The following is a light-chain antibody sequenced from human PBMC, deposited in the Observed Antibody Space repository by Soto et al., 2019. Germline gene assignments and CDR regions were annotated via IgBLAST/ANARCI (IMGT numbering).Light chain of an antibody. CDR2: SAS. Sequence: DIQMTQSPSSVSASVGDRVTITCLASQAISTWLAWYQQNPGKAPKLLIYSASNLQSGLPSRFSGSAAGTDFTLTISSLQPEDFATYYWQQANSFPRTFGQGTKVEIK. CDR3: QQANSFPRT. CDR1: QAISTW. V-gene: IGKV1D-12*01. J-gene: IGKJ1*01.